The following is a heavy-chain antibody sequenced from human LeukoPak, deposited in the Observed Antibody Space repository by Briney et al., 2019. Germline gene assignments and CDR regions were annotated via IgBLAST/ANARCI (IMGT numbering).Heavy chain of an antibody. J-gene: IGHJ6*03. CDR2: IYTSGST. CDR1: GGSISSYY. Sequence: SETLSLTCTVSGGSISSYYWSWIRQPPGKGLEWIGYIYTSGSTNYNPSLKSRVTISVDTSKNQFSLKLSSVTAADTAVCYCARHGRDRYYDILTGYYAHYYMDVWGKGTTVTVSS. V-gene: IGHV4-4*09. D-gene: IGHD3-9*01. CDR3: ARHGRDRYYDILTGYYAHYYMDV.